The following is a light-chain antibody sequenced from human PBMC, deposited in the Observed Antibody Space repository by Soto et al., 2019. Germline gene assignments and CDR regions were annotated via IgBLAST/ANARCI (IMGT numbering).Light chain of an antibody. J-gene: IGKJ2*01. CDR1: QSISRY. Sequence: DIQMTQSPSSLSASVGDRVTITCRASQSISRYSNWYQQKPGEAPKLLIYAASSLQSGVPSRFSGSGSGTDFTLTINSLQPEDSATYHCQQSDSIPYTFGQGTKVEIK. CDR2: AAS. CDR3: QQSDSIPYT. V-gene: IGKV1-39*01.